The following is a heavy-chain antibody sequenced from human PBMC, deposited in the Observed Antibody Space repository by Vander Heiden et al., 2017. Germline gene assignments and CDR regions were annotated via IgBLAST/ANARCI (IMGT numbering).Heavy chain of an antibody. CDR2: SSSSSSYI. CDR3: ARDLGLLGDY. V-gene: IGHV3-21*01. D-gene: IGHD3-16*01. J-gene: IGHJ4*02. CDR1: GFTFSSYS. Sequence: EVQLVESGGGLVRPGGSLRLSCAASGFTFSSYSMNRVRQAPGKGLEWVSSSSSSSSYIYYADSVKGRFTISRVYAKNSLYPKMNSLRAEDTAVYYCARDLGLLGDYWGQGSLVTVS.